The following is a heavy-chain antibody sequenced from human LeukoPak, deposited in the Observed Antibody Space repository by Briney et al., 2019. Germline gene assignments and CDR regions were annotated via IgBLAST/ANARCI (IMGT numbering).Heavy chain of an antibody. CDR3: ATTLHSGYYDLY. CDR1: GFIFSSYA. V-gene: IGHV3-23*01. J-gene: IGHJ4*02. D-gene: IGHD3-22*01. CDR2: IGGSGAGT. Sequence: PGGSLRLSCAASGFIFSSYAMSWVRQAPGKGLEWVSGIGGSGAGTYYAVSVKGRFTISRDNSKNTLYLQMNSLRAEDTAVYYCATTLHSGYYDLYWGQGTLVTVSS.